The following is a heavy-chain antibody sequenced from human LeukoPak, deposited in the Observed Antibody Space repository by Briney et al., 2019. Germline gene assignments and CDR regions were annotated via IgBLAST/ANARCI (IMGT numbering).Heavy chain of an antibody. D-gene: IGHD2-2*01. CDR2: IESKTDGGTT. V-gene: IGHV3-15*04. J-gene: IGHJ4*02. CDR1: GFTFSNAW. Sequence: KPGGSLRLSGAASGFTFSNAWMSWVRQAPGKGLEWVGRIESKTDGGTTDYAAPVKGRFTISRDDSKDTLYLQMISLKAEDTAVYYCTTGYCSSPSCWYYFGYWGQGTLVTVSS. CDR3: TTGYCSSPSCWYYFGY.